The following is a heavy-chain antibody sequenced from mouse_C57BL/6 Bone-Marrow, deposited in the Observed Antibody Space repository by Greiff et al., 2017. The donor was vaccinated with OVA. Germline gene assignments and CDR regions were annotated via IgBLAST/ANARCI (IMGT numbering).Heavy chain of an antibody. V-gene: IGHV1-76*01. Sequence: QVQLQQSGAELVRPGASVKLSCKASGYTFTDYYINWVKQRPGQGLEWIARIYPGSGNTYYHEKFKGKATLTADKSSSTAYMQLSSLASDDSAVYFCACSEGFAYWGQGTLVTVSA. CDR1: GYTFTDYY. CDR3: ACSEGFAY. CDR2: IYPGSGNT. J-gene: IGHJ3*01.